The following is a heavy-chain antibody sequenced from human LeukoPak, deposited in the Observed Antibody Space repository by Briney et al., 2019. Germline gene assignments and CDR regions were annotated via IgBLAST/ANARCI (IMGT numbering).Heavy chain of an antibody. Sequence: GGSLTLSCEGSGFTFSTFSLNWVRQAPGKGLEWVASISYSSTFLDYADSVKGSFTISRDNTQNSVYLEMNSLRDEDTATYFCARGGDGHNAYLDFWGQGTMVTVSS. CDR1: GFTFSTFS. J-gene: IGHJ4*02. CDR3: ARGGDGHNAYLDF. D-gene: IGHD3-16*01. V-gene: IGHV3-21*06. CDR2: ISYSSTFL.